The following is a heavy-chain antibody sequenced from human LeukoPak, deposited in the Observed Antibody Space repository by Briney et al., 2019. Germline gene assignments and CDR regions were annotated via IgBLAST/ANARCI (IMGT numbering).Heavy chain of an antibody. CDR1: GGSISSSSYY. Sequence: SETLSLTCTVSGGSISSSSYYWGWIRQPPGKGLEWIGSIYYSGSTYYNPSLKSRVTISVDTSKNQFSLKLSSVTAADTAVYYCARDRSSGWLRYFQHWGQGTLVTVSS. J-gene: IGHJ1*01. CDR3: ARDRSSGWLRYFQH. D-gene: IGHD6-19*01. CDR2: IYYSGST. V-gene: IGHV4-39*07.